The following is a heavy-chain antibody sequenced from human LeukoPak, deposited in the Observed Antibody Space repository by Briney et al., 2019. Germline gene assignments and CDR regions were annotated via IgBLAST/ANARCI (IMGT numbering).Heavy chain of an antibody. CDR2: INHSGST. Sequence: SETLSLTCAVYGESFSGYYWSWIRQPPGKGLEWIGEINHSGSTNYNPSLKSRVTISVDTSKNQFSLKLSSVTAADTAVYYCARSRAVVRGTPKGGMDVWGKGTTVTVSS. J-gene: IGHJ6*04. D-gene: IGHD3-10*01. CDR3: ARSRAVVRGTPKGGMDV. CDR1: GESFSGYY. V-gene: IGHV4-34*01.